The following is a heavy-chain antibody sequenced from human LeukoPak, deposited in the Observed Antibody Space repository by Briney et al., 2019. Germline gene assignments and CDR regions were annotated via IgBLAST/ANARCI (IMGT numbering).Heavy chain of an antibody. CDR1: GFTLSDHY. Sequence: GGSLRLSCAASGFTLSDHYMDWVRQAPGKGLEWIRRSRNKPNRYTTEYAASVKGRFTISRDDSKSIAYLQMNSLKTEDTAVYYCTSSSGIQLWADWFDPWGQGTLVTVSS. CDR2: SRNKPNRYTT. V-gene: IGHV3-72*01. CDR3: TSSSGIQLWADWFDP. D-gene: IGHD5-18*01. J-gene: IGHJ5*02.